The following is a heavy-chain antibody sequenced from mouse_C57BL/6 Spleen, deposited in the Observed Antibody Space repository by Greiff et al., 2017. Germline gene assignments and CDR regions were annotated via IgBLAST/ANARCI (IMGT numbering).Heavy chain of an antibody. V-gene: IGHV5-16*01. CDR1: GFTFSDYY. D-gene: IGHD1-1*01. CDR2: INYDGSST. CDR3: ARDEYYGSSLDY. Sequence: EVKVVESEGGLVQPGSSMKLSCTASGFTFSDYYMAWVRQVPEKGLEWVANINYDGSSTYYLDSLKSRFIISRDNAKNILYLQMSSLKSEDTATYYCARDEYYGSSLDYWGRGTTLTVSS. J-gene: IGHJ2*01.